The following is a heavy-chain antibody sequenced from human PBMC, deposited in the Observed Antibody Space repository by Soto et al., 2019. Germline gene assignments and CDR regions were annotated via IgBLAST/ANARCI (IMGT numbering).Heavy chain of an antibody. D-gene: IGHD2-15*01. CDR2: ISHLRTT. CDR1: GVTVSYGGYS. J-gene: IGHJ4*01. CDR3: DRGGGYDSFDF. Sequence: SDTLSLTCSVSGVTVSYGGYSWSWIRQSPGKGLEWLGYISHLRTTYYNPSFKSRLSLSIDRTRNQFSLSLSSMTAAGKADYYCDRGGGYDSFDFWGHGIQVTVSS. V-gene: IGHV4-30-2*06.